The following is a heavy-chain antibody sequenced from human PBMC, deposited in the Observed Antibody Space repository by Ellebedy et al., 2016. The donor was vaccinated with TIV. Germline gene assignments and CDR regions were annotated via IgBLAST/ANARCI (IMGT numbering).Heavy chain of an antibody. CDR1: GYTFTSYY. Sequence: ASVKVSCKASGYTFTSYYMHWVRQAPGQGLEWMGIITPSGGSTSYAQKFQGRVTITADESTSTAYMELSSLRSEDTAVYYCAGFHVVVTKNWFDPWGQGTLVTVSS. V-gene: IGHV1-46*01. D-gene: IGHD2-21*02. J-gene: IGHJ5*02. CDR3: AGFHVVVTKNWFDP. CDR2: ITPSGGST.